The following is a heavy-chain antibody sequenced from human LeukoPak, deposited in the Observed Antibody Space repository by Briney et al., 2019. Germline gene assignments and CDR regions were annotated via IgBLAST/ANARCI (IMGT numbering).Heavy chain of an antibody. V-gene: IGHV3-23*01. J-gene: IGHJ4*02. D-gene: IGHD2-21*02. CDR2: ISGSGGTT. CDR3: AADPVCGGNCFLFDY. CDR1: GFTFSSYA. Sequence: GGSLRLSCAASGFTFSSYAMNWVRQAPGKGLEWVSSISGSGGTTYYAGSVKGRFTISRDNSKNTLFLQMNSLRADDTAIYYCAADPVCGGNCFLFDYWGQGTLVTVSS.